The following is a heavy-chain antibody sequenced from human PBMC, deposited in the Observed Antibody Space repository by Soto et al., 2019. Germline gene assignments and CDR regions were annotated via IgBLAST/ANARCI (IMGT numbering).Heavy chain of an antibody. CDR2: FNGGIGDT. D-gene: IGHD1-1*01. J-gene: IGHJ4*02. Sequence: QVQLVQSGAEVKKPGAAVKVSCKASRYSFTTYALHWVRQAPGQRLEWMGWFNGGIGDTKYSEKFQGRVNITRNTSANTAYMELSSLRSEDTSVYYCARDPGTGAALRAYHFDYWGQGTLVTVSS. CDR3: ARDPGTGAALRAYHFDY. V-gene: IGHV1-3*01. CDR1: RYSFTTYA.